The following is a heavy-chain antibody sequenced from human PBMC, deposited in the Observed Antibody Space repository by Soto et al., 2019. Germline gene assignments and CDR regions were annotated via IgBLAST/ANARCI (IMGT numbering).Heavy chain of an antibody. V-gene: IGHV4-31*03. CDR3: ASELAFDI. J-gene: IGHJ3*02. Sequence: QVQLQESGPGLVKPSQTLSLTCTVSGGSIRSGGYYWSWIRQHPVKGLEWIGYIYYSGSTYYNPSLNSRVTIAVDTSKNQFSLKLSSVTAADTAVYYGASELAFDICGQGTMVTVSS. CDR1: GGSIRSGGYY. CDR2: IYYSGST.